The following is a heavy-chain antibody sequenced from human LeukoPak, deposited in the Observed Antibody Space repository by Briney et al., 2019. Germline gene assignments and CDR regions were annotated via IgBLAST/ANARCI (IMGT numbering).Heavy chain of an antibody. V-gene: IGHV3-30*18. CDR2: ISYDGSNK. J-gene: IGHJ4*02. CDR3: AKDLRGGGY. D-gene: IGHD3-10*01. Sequence: GGSLRLSCAASGFTFSSYGMHWVRQAPGKGLEWVAVISYDGSNKYYADSVKGRFTISRDNSKNTLYLQMNSLRAEDTAVYYCAKDLRGGGYWGQGTLVTVSS. CDR1: GFTFSSYG.